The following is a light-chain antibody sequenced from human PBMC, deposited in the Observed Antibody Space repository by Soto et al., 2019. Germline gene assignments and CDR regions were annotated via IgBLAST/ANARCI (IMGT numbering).Light chain of an antibody. J-gene: IGKJ4*01. CDR1: QSVGSN. CDR3: QQYNNWPLT. CDR2: GAS. V-gene: IGKV3-15*01. Sequence: EIVMTQSPATLSVSPGERATLSCRATQSVGSNLAWYQQKPGQPPRLLIYGASTRATGISARFSGSGSGTEFTLTISSLQSEHSAVYYCQQYNNWPLTFGGGTRWIS.